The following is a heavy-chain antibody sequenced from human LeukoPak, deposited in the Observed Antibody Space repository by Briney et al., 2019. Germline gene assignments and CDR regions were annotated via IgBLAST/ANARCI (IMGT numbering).Heavy chain of an antibody. J-gene: IGHJ4*02. D-gene: IGHD4-17*01. V-gene: IGHV3-30-3*01. CDR2: ILYDGSNQ. CDR1: GFTFSTYA. CDR3: ARDFRDYRDYVAYFDS. Sequence: GGSLRLSCAASGFTFSTYAVHWVRQAPGKGLEWVAVILYDGSNQYYTDSVKGRFTISRDNSRNTLYLQMNSLKVEDTAVYYCARDFRDYRDYVAYFDSWGQGTLVTVSS.